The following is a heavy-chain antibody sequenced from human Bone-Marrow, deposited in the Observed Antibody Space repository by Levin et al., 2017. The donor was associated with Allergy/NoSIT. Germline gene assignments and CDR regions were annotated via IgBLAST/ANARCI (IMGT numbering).Heavy chain of an antibody. CDR3: ARGVKGHDIFRSPAPRTKPYYFDY. CDR2: LNPSGVTT. V-gene: IGHV1-46*03. J-gene: IGHJ4*02. D-gene: IGHD3-9*01. Sequence: ASVKVSCTASGYTFTTYYIHWVRQAPGHGLEWMGLLNPSGVTTTYAQQFQGRVTMTRDTSTNTVYLDLSSLGSEDTAVYYCARGVKGHDIFRSPAPRTKPYYFDYWGQGTLVTVSS. CDR1: GYTFTTYY.